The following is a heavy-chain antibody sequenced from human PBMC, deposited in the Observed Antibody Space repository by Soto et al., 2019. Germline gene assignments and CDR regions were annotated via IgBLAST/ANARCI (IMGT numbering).Heavy chain of an antibody. Sequence: GGSLRLSCAASGFTFSDYYMSWIRQAPGKGLEWLSYISGSSDNTNYADSVKGRFTISRDNAKKSLYLEMNSLRAEDTAVYYCATITMMTWGQGTLVTVSS. D-gene: IGHD3-22*01. V-gene: IGHV3-11*06. CDR2: ISGSSDNT. CDR3: ATITMMT. CDR1: GFTFSDYY. J-gene: IGHJ5*02.